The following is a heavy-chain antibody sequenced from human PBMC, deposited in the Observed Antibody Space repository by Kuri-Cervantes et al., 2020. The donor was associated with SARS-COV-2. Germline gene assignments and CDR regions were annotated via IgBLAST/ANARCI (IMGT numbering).Heavy chain of an antibody. CDR3: AKSRWQQLSWLDY. D-gene: IGHD6-13*01. CDR2: ISGSGGST. J-gene: IGHJ4*02. V-gene: IGHV3-23*01. CDR1: GGTFSSYA. Sequence: SCKASGGTFSSYAMSWVRQAPGKGLEWVSAISGSGGSTYYADSVKGRFTISRDNSKNTLYLQMNSLRAEDTAVYYCAKSRWQQLSWLDYWGQGTLVTVSS.